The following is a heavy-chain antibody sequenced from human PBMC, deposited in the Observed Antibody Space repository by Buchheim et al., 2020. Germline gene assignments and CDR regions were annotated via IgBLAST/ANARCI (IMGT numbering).Heavy chain of an antibody. CDR1: GFTFSSYA. J-gene: IGHJ6*02. D-gene: IGHD3-3*01. Sequence: QVQLVESGGGVVQPGRSLRLSCAASGFTFSSYAMHWVRQAPGKGLEWVAVISYDGSNKYYADSVKGRLTISRDNSKNKLYRQMNSLRAEDTAVYYCARDYDFWSGYYTYNYYYGMDVWGQGTT. CDR2: ISYDGSNK. CDR3: ARDYDFWSGYYTYNYYYGMDV. V-gene: IGHV3-30*04.